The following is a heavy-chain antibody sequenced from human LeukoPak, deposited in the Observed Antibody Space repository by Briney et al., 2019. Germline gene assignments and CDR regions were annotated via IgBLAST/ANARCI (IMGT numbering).Heavy chain of an antibody. Sequence: SETLSLTCAVYGGSFSGYYWSWIRQPPGKGLEWIGEINHSGSTNYNPSLKSRVTISVDTSKNQFSLKLSSVTAADTAVYYCARSASGYGEVVYWGQGTLVTVSS. CDR2: INHSGST. V-gene: IGHV4-34*01. CDR1: GGSFSGYY. CDR3: ARSASGYGEVVY. J-gene: IGHJ4*02. D-gene: IGHD4-17*01.